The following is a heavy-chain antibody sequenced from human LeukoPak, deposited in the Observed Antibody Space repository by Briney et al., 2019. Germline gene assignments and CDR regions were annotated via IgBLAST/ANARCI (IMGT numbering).Heavy chain of an antibody. Sequence: GESLKISCKGSGYSFTSYWIGWVRQMPGKGLEWMGIIYPGDSDTRYSPSFQRQVTISADKSISTAYLQWSSLKASDTAMYYCARRSYRDCTNGVCYMVFDYWGQGTLVTVSS. CDR1: GYSFTSYW. V-gene: IGHV5-51*01. D-gene: IGHD2-8*01. CDR3: ARRSYRDCTNGVCYMVFDY. J-gene: IGHJ4*02. CDR2: IYPGDSDT.